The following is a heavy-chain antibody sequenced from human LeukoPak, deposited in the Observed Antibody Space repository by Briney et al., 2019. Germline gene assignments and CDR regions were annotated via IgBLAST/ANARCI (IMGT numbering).Heavy chain of an antibody. CDR3: ARGRPHGNDY. Sequence: GGSLRLSCAASGFTFNNAWMNWVRQAPGKGLVWVSRIASDGSSTTYADSVKGRFSISRGNAKNTLYLQMNSLRVEDTAVYYCARGRPHGNDYWGQGTLVTVSS. D-gene: IGHD4-23*01. J-gene: IGHJ4*02. CDR1: GFTFNNAW. V-gene: IGHV3-74*01. CDR2: IASDGSST.